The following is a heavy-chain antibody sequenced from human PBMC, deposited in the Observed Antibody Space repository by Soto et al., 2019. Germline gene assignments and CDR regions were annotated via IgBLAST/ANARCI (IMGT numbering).Heavy chain of an antibody. J-gene: IGHJ4*02. V-gene: IGHV3-23*01. CDR3: TNSYDYSNKLYFDY. CDR1: GFPFSSYA. CDR2: LSGRGGST. Sequence: GGSLRLSCAASGFPFSSYAMSWVRQAPGKGLEWVSALSGRGGSTYYADSVKGRFTISRDNSKNTLYLQMNSMRAEDTAVYYCTNSYDYSNKLYFDYWCQGTLVTVSS. D-gene: IGHD4-4*01.